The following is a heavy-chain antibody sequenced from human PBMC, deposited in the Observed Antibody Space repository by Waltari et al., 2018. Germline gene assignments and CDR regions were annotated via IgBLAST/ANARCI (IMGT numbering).Heavy chain of an antibody. CDR2: IIPIFGTA. D-gene: IGHD5-12*01. J-gene: IGHJ4*02. V-gene: IGHV1-69*15. Sequence: QVQLVQSGAEVKKPGSSVKVSCKATGVTFIRYAISWVRLAPGQGLEWKGRIIPIFGTANYVQKFQGRVTITADESTSTAYMGLSSLRSEDTAVYYCAREGKATSGGYFDYWGQGTLVTVSS. CDR3: AREGKATSGGYFDY. CDR1: GVTFIRYA.